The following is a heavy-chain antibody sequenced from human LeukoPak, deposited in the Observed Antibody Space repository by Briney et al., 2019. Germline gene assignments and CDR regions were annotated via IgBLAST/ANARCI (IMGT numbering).Heavy chain of an antibody. CDR1: GGSVSSGGYS. CDR3: AREYGDYVFFDY. CDR2: IYHSGST. D-gene: IGHD4-17*01. Sequence: SETLSLTCAVSGGSVSSGGYSWSWIRQPPGKGLEWIGYIYHSGSTYYNPSLKSRVTISVDRSKNQFSLKLSSVTAADTAVYYCAREYGDYVFFDYWGQGTLVTVSS. V-gene: IGHV4-30-2*01. J-gene: IGHJ4*02.